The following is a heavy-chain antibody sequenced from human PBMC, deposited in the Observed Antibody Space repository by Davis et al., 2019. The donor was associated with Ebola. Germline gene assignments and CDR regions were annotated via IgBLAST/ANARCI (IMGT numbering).Heavy chain of an antibody. D-gene: IGHD4-17*01. CDR3: AREAYGDMGHWFDP. CDR1: GYTFTGYY. Sequence: VSVKVSCKASGYTFTGYYMHWVRQAPGQGLEWMGWINPNSDGTNYAQKFQGWVTMTRDTSISTAYMELSRLRSDDTAVYYCAREAYGDMGHWFDPWGQGTLVTVSS. V-gene: IGHV1-2*04. CDR2: INPNSDGT. J-gene: IGHJ5*02.